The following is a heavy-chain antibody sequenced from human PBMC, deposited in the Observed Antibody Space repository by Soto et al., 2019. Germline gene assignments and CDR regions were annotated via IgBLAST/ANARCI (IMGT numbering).Heavy chain of an antibody. V-gene: IGHV1-18*01. J-gene: IGHJ6*02. CDR2: ISTYNGDT. CDR3: AREGVAPYYYYGMDV. CDR1: GYSFTTFG. D-gene: IGHD2-15*01. Sequence: QVQLVQSGLEVKKSGASVKVSCKASGYSFTTFGISWVRQAPEQGLEWMGWISTYNGDTNYAQKFQDRVTMTTDTPTNTVYMERRSLRSDDTAVYYCAREGVAPYYYYGMDVWGQGTTVTVSS.